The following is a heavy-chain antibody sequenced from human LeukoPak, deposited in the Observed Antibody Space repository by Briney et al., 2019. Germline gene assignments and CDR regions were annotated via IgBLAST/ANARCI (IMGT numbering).Heavy chain of an antibody. CDR3: ARSTVTTGSTDYYFDY. CDR2: IYHSGST. V-gene: IGHV4-30-2*01. Sequence: SETLSLTCTVSGGSISSGSYYWSWIRQPPGKGLEWIGYIYHSGSTYYNPSLKSRVTISVDRSKNQFSLKLSSVTAADTAVYYCARSTVTTGSTDYYFDYWGQGTLVTVSS. D-gene: IGHD4-17*01. CDR1: GGSISSGSYY. J-gene: IGHJ4*02.